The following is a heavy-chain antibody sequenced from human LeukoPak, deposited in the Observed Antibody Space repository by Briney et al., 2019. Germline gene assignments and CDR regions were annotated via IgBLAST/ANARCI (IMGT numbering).Heavy chain of an antibody. Sequence: SETLSLTCTVSGGSISSGSYYWSWIRQPAGKGLEWIGSIYHSGSTYYNPSLKSRVTISVDTSKNQFSLKLSSVTAADTAVYYCARWRGDWFDPWGQGTLVTVSS. J-gene: IGHJ5*02. CDR2: IYHSGST. CDR1: GGSISSGSYY. CDR3: ARWRGDWFDP. D-gene: IGHD3-10*01. V-gene: IGHV4-39*07.